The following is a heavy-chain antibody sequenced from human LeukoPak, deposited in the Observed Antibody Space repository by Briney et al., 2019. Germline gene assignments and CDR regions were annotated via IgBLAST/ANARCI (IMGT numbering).Heavy chain of an antibody. J-gene: IGHJ5*02. CDR2: IRSDGSNK. CDR3: AKDAQIYSTYDWRWFDP. Sequence: PGGSLRLSCAASGFTFSTYGVHCVRQAPGRGLEWVTFIRSDGSNKYYADSVKGRFTISRDNSKNTLYLQMNSLRAEDTAVYYCAKDAQIYSTYDWRWFDPWGQGTLVTVSS. V-gene: IGHV3-30*02. CDR1: GFTFSTYG. D-gene: IGHD4-11*01.